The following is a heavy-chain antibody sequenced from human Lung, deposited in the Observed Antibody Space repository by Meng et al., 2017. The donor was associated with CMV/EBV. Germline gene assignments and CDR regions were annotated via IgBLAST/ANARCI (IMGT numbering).Heavy chain of an antibody. D-gene: IGHD6-6*01. J-gene: IGHJ6*02. CDR3: ATLGGLSRSSYYYYYYGMDV. CDR2: INPNSGGT. Sequence: ASVKVSCNASGYTFTGYYMHWVRQAPGQGLEWMGWINPNSGGTNYAQKFQGRVTMTRDTSISTAYMELSRLRSDDTAVYYCATLGGLSRSSYYYYYYGMDVWGQGTTVXVSS. CDR1: GYTFTGYY. V-gene: IGHV1-2*02.